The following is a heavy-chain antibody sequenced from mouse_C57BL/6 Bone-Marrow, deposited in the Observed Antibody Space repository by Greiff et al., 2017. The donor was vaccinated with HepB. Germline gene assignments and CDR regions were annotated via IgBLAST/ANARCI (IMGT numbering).Heavy chain of an antibody. CDR2: INPNYGTT. J-gene: IGHJ1*03. Sequence: VHVKQSGPELVKPGASVKISCKASGYSFTDYNMNWVKQSNGKSLEWIGVINPNYGTTSYNQKFKGKATLTVDQSSSTAYMQLNSLTSEDSAVYYCARSGGPYYYGSSPHWYFDVWGTGTTVTVSS. CDR1: GYSFTDYN. V-gene: IGHV1-39*01. CDR3: ARSGGPYYYGSSPHWYFDV. D-gene: IGHD1-1*01.